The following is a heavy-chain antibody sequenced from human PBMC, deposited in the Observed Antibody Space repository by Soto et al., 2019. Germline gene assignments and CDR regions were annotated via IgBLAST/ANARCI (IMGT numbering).Heavy chain of an antibody. CDR2: IGGSGGST. CDR1: GFTFSSYA. CDR3: AKSPQQWLVATPFDY. V-gene: IGHV3-23*01. J-gene: IGHJ4*02. Sequence: EVQLLESGGGFIQRGGSLRLSCAAAGFTFSSYAMSWVRQAPGKGMEWVSGIGGSGGSTYYADSAKGRFTISRDKSKNTLYLQMNRLRAEETAVYYCAKSPQQWLVATPFDYWGQGTLFTVSS. D-gene: IGHD6-19*01.